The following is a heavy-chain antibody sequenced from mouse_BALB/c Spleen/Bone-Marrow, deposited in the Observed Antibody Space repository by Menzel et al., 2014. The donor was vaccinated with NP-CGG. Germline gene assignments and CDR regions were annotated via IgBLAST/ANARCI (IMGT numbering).Heavy chain of an antibody. J-gene: IGHJ1*01. Sequence: VQLQQSGPELVKPGASVKISCKASGYSFXGYFMNWVMQSHGKSLEWIGRINPYNGDTFYNQKFKGKATLTVDKSSSTAHMELRSLASEDSAVYYCAREGGYYYGSSPYFDVWGAGTTVTVSS. CDR2: INPYNGDT. CDR1: GYSFXGYF. D-gene: IGHD1-1*01. CDR3: AREGGYYYGSSPYFDV. V-gene: IGHV1-20*02.